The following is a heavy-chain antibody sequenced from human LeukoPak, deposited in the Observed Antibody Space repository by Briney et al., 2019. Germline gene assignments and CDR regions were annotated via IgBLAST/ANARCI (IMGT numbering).Heavy chain of an antibody. Sequence: SQTLSLTCTVSGGSISSGGYYWSWIRQHPEKGLEWIGYIYYSGSTYYNPSLKSRVTISVDTSKNQFSLKLSSVTAADTAVYYCARDRSNTMVRGVIDWGQGTLVTVSS. CDR2: IYYSGST. D-gene: IGHD3-10*01. CDR3: ARDRSNTMVRGVID. CDR1: GGSISSGGYY. V-gene: IGHV4-31*03. J-gene: IGHJ4*02.